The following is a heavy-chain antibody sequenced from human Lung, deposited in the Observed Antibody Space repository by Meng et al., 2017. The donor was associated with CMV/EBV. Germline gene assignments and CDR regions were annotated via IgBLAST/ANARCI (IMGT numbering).Heavy chain of an antibody. CDR2: IRHDGSTT. J-gene: IGHJ4*02. CDR3: AKDQLLFGGPNAYFDD. Sequence: GGSXRLXCAASGFTFDTHGMHWVRQAPGKGLEWVAFIRHDGSTTFYGDSVKGRFTISRDNSKNTLYLQMNSLRAEETAVYYCAKDQLLFGGPNAYFDDWGQGTPVTVSS. CDR1: GFTFDTHG. D-gene: IGHD3-16*01. V-gene: IGHV3-30*02.